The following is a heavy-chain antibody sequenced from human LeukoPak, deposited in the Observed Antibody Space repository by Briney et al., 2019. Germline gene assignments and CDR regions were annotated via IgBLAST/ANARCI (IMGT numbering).Heavy chain of an antibody. CDR3: ARMVRGGRFDY. CDR1: GFTFSGYD. CDR2: IGTAGDT. J-gene: IGHJ4*02. D-gene: IGHD3-10*01. Sequence: GGSLRLSCAASGFTFSGYDMHWVRQATGKGLEWVSAIGTAGDTYYPGSVKGRFTISRENAKNSLYLQMNSLRAGDTAVYYCARMVRGGRFDYWGQGTLVTVSS. V-gene: IGHV3-13*01.